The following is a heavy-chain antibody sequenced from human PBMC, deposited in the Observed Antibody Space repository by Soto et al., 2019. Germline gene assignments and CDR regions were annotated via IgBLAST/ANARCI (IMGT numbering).Heavy chain of an antibody. V-gene: IGHV4-39*01. CDR2: IYYSGST. CDR3: ARGPSPGGSSRGSGWYGRLDY. Sequence: QLQLQESGPGLVKPSETLSLTCTVSGGSISSSSYYWGWIRQPPGKGLEWIGSIYYSGSTYYNPSLKSRVTISVDTFRNRFSLKLSSVTAADTAVYYCARGPSPGGSSRGSGWYGRLDYWGQGTLVTVSS. J-gene: IGHJ4*02. D-gene: IGHD6-19*01. CDR1: GGSISSSSYY.